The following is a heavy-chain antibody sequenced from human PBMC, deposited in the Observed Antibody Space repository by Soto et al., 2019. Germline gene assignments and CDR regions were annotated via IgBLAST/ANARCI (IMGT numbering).Heavy chain of an antibody. Sequence: PSETLSLTCTVSGGSISSGGYYWSWIRQHPGTGLEWIGHISYSGSTYYNTSLKSRVTISVDTSRNQFSLIVNSVTAADTAVYYGARYGSGSSVWFDPWGQGTLVTGS. CDR1: GGSISSGGYY. J-gene: IGHJ5*02. CDR3: ARYGSGSSVWFDP. CDR2: ISYSGST. V-gene: IGHV4-31*03. D-gene: IGHD3-10*01.